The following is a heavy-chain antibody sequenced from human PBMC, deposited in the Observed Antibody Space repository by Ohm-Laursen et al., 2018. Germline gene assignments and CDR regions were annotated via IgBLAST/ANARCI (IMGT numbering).Heavy chain of an antibody. J-gene: IGHJ4*02. CDR2: INYSGST. CDR1: RGSISSYY. CDR3: ARAGVAVAGVDY. Sequence: SVTLSLPCTVSRGSISSYYQSWIQQPPGNGLKWIGYINYSGSTNYNPSLKSRVTISVDTSKNQFSLKLSSVTAADTAVYYCARAGVAVAGVDYWGQGTLVTVSS. D-gene: IGHD6-19*01. V-gene: IGHV4-59*07.